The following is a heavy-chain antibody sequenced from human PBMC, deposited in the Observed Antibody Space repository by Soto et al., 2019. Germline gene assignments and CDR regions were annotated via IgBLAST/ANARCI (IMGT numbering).Heavy chain of an antibody. Sequence: GGSLRLSCAASGFTFSSYSMNWVRQAPGKGLEWVSSISSSSSYIYYADSMKGRFTISRDNAKNSLYLQMNSLRAEDTAVYYCARDAAGWLGPDDIWGQGTMVTVSS. CDR1: GFTFSSYS. CDR3: ARDAAGWLGPDDI. D-gene: IGHD6-19*01. CDR2: ISSSSSYI. V-gene: IGHV3-21*01. J-gene: IGHJ3*02.